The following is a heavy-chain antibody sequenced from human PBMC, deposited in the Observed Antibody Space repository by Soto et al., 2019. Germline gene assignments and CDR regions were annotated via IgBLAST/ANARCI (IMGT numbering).Heavy chain of an antibody. CDR3: ASLDYGSGSYYNESGRDEYYYYGMDV. J-gene: IGHJ6*02. V-gene: IGHV3-33*01. CDR2: IWYDGSNK. CDR1: GFTFSSYG. D-gene: IGHD3-10*01. Sequence: GGSLRLSCAASGFTFSSYGMHWVRPAPGKGLEWVAVIWYDGSNKYYADSVKGRFTISRDNSKNTLYLQMNSLRAEDTAVYYCASLDYGSGSYYNESGRDEYYYYGMDVWGQGTTVTVSS.